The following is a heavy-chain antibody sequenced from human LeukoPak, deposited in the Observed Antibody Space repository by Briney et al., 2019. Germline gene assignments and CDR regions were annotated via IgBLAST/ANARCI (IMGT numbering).Heavy chain of an antibody. CDR1: GFTFSDYY. Sequence: GGSLRLSCAASGFTFSDYYMSWIRQAPGKGLEWVSYISSSGSTIYYADSVKGRFTISRDNAKNSLYLQMNSLRAEDTAVYYCAKASDGIAAAPFDYWGQGTLVTVSS. CDR2: ISSSGSTI. D-gene: IGHD6-13*01. J-gene: IGHJ4*02. CDR3: AKASDGIAAAPFDY. V-gene: IGHV3-11*01.